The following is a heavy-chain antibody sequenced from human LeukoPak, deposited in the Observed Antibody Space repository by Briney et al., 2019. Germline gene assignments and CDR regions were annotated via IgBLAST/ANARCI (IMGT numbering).Heavy chain of an antibody. CDR2: FDPEDGET. Sequence: ASVKVSCKVSGYTLTELSMHWVRQAPGKGLEWMGGFDPEDGETIYAQKFQGRVTMTEDTSTDTAYMELSSLRSEDTAVYYCARGSAAGTSRDLYYYYYMDVWGKGTTVTVSS. CDR3: ARGSAAGTSRDLYYYYYMDV. D-gene: IGHD6-13*01. J-gene: IGHJ6*03. CDR1: GYTLTELS. V-gene: IGHV1-24*01.